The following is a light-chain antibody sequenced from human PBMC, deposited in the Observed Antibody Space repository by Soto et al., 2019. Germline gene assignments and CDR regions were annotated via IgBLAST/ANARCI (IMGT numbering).Light chain of an antibody. Sequence: EIVLTQSPGTLSLSPGERATLSCRASQSVSSSYVVWYQQKPGQAPRLLIYGASSRATGIPDRFSGSGSGTDFTLTISRLEPEDFAVYFSQQYYTSPLTFGGGTKVEIK. CDR2: GAS. J-gene: IGKJ4*01. CDR1: QSVSSSY. CDR3: QQYYTSPLT. V-gene: IGKV3-20*01.